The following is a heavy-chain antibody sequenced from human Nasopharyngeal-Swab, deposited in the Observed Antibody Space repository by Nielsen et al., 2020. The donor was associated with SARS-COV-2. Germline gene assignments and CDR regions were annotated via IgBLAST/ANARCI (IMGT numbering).Heavy chain of an antibody. CDR3: ARDGLTYYDILTGYSWFDP. CDR1: GFIFSDYS. D-gene: IGHD3-9*01. V-gene: IGHV3-69-1*01. CDR2: IRSSNDI. Sequence: GESLKISCAASGFIFSDYSMNWVRQAPGKGLEWISYIRSSNDIYYADSVKGRFTISRDHAKNSLYLQMSSLRVEDTAVYYCARDGLTYYDILTGYSWFDPWGQGTLVTVSS. J-gene: IGHJ5*02.